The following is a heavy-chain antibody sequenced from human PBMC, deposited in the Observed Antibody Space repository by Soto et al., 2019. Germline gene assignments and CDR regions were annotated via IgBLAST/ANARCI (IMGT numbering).Heavy chain of an antibody. J-gene: IGHJ4*02. V-gene: IGHV1-46*03. CDR2: INPSGGST. D-gene: IGHD3-9*01. Sequence: ASVKVSCKASGYTFTSYYMHWVRQAPGQGLEWMGIINPSGGSTSYAQKFQGRVTMTRDTSTSTVYMELSSLRSEDTAVYYCARELGPHDILTGYPISWGQGNLVTFSS. CDR3: ARELGPHDILTGYPIS. CDR1: GYTFTSYY.